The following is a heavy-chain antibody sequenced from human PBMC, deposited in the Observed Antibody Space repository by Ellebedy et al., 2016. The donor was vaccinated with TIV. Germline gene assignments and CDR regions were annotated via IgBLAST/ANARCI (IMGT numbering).Heavy chain of an antibody. V-gene: IGHV4-34*01. Sequence: MPSETLSLTCGVYGGSFSGYYWTWIRQPPGQGLEWIGEINHSGSTNYNPSLKSRVTISVDTSKNQFSLKLSSVTAADTAVYFCARAPYDVYRYFHLWGRGTLVAVSS. D-gene: IGHD3-3*01. J-gene: IGHJ2*01. CDR3: ARAPYDVYRYFHL. CDR1: GGSFSGYY. CDR2: INHSGST.